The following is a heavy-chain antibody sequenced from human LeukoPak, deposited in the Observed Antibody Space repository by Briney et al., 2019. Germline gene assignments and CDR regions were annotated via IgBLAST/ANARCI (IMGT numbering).Heavy chain of an antibody. CDR2: MNPNSGNT. CDR3: ARVSSGSSPHYYYYMDV. V-gene: IGHV1-8*03. CDR1: GYTFTGYY. D-gene: IGHD1-26*01. Sequence: ASVKVSCKASGYTFTGYYMHWVRQAPGQGLEWMGWMNPNSGNTGYAQKFQGRVTITRNTSISTAYMELSSLRSEDTAVYYCARVSSGSSPHYYYYMDVWGKGTTVTVSS. J-gene: IGHJ6*03.